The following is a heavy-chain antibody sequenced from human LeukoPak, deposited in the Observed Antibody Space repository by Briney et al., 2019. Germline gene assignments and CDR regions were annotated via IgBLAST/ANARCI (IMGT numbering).Heavy chain of an antibody. CDR2: ISRSGDTT. CDR3: ADSNYWYPIDY. D-gene: IGHD4-11*01. CDR1: GFSFSSYA. V-gene: IGHV3-23*01. Sequence: GGSLRLSCAASGFSFSSYAMRWVRQAPGKGLEWVSSISRSGDTTYYADSVKGRFTISRDNSKNTLYPQMNSLRAEDTAVYFCADSNYWYPIDYWGQGTLVTVSS. J-gene: IGHJ4*02.